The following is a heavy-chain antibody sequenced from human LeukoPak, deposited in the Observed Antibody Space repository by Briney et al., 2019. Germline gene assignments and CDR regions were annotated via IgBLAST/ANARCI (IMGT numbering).Heavy chain of an antibody. CDR1: GFTFSGYS. V-gene: IGHV3-21*04. CDR3: ASIVVVPAAIGGPAFDI. CDR2: ISSSSSYI. J-gene: IGHJ3*02. Sequence: GGSLRLSCAASGFTFSGYSMNWVRQAPGKGLEWVSSISSSSSYIYYADSVKGRFTISRDNAKNSLYLQMNSPRAEDTAVYYCASIVVVPAAIGGPAFDIWGQGTMVTVSS. D-gene: IGHD2-2*01.